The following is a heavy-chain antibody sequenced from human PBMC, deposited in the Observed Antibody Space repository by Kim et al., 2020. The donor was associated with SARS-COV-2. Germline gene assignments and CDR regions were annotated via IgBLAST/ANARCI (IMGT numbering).Heavy chain of an antibody. CDR1: GYTFNNHW. V-gene: IGHV5-51*01. CDR2: IDTGEYDT. D-gene: IGHD2-21*02. CDR3: ARWGGDCYVKPWFDA. J-gene: IGHJ5*02. Sequence: GESLKISCKASGYTFNNHWIGWVRQKPGKGLEGRGTIDTGEYDTKYRPSLQGRVTISVDKSIGTAYMQWSSLKAADSAMYYCARWGGDCYVKPWFDAWGLGTLVPVSS.